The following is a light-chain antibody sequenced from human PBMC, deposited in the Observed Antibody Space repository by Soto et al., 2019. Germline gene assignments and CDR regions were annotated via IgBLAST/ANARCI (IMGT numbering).Light chain of an antibody. CDR3: MQALQTPST. CDR2: LGS. CDR1: QSLVHSNGYNY. V-gene: IGKV2-28*01. J-gene: IGKJ4*01. Sequence: DIVMTQSPLSLPVTPGEPASISCRSSQSLVHSNGYNYLDWYLQKPGQSPQLLIYLGSNRASGVPDRFSGSGSGASFTLKISRVEAEDVGVYYCMQALQTPSTFGGGTRVEIK.